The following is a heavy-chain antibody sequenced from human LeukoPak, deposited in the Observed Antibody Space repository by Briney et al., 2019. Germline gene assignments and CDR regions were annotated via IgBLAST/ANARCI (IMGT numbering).Heavy chain of an antibody. CDR2: INHSGST. D-gene: IGHD3-22*01. CDR1: GGSFSGYY. CDR3: ARLQRITMNAFDI. Sequence: SETLSLTCAVYGGSFSGYYWSWIRQPPGKGLEWIGEINHSGSTNYNPSLKSRVTISVDKSKNQFSLKLSSVTAADTAVYYCARLQRITMNAFDIWGQGTMVTVSS. J-gene: IGHJ3*02. V-gene: IGHV4-34*01.